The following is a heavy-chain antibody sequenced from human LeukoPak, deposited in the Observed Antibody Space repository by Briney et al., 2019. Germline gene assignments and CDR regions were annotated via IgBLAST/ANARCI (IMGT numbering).Heavy chain of an antibody. J-gene: IGHJ4*02. CDR3: VRGDVLLWFGELLGTRSEFDY. D-gene: IGHD3-10*01. CDR2: FSSNGGST. Sequence: QPWGSLRLSCSASGFPFSSYAMHWVRQAPGKGMEYVSAFSSNGGSTYYADSVKGRFTISRDNSKNTLYVQMSSLRAEDTAVYYCVRGDVLLWFGELLGTRSEFDYWGQGTLVTVSS. CDR1: GFPFSSYA. V-gene: IGHV3-64*05.